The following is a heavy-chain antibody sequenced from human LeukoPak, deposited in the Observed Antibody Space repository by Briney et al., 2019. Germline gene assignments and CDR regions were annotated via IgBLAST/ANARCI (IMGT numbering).Heavy chain of an antibody. V-gene: IGHV4-39*01. Sequence: SETLSLTCTVSGGSISSSSYYWGWIRQPPGKGLEWIGSIYYSGSTYYNPSLKSRVTISVDTSKNQFSLKLSSVTAADTAVYYCARHGVGYSYGYDYWGQGTLVTVSS. CDR1: GGSISSSSYY. D-gene: IGHD5-18*01. CDR2: IYYSGST. CDR3: ARHGVGYSYGYDY. J-gene: IGHJ4*02.